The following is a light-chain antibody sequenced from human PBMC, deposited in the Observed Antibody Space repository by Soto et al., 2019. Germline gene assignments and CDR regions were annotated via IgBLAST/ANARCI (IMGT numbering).Light chain of an antibody. CDR1: ESISSY. J-gene: IGKJ3*01. CDR2: AAS. V-gene: IGKV1-39*01. CDR3: QQSYSTSIT. Sequence: DIQMTQSPSSLSASVGDRVTITCRASESISSYLNWYQQKPGKAPKLLIYAASSLQSGVPSRFSGSGSGTEFTLTISSLQPEDCASYYCQQSYSTSITFGTGTKVDIK.